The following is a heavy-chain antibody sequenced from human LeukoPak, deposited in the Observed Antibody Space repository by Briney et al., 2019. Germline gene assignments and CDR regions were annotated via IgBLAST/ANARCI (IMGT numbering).Heavy chain of an antibody. CDR1: GGSFSGYY. CDR3: ARGVPAASAFDI. V-gene: IGHV4-34*01. J-gene: IGHJ3*02. Sequence: PSETLSLTCAVYGGSFSGYYWSWIRQPPGKGLEWIGEINHSGSTNYNPSLKSRVTISVDTFKNQFSLKLSSVTAADTAVYYCARGVPAASAFDIWGQGTMVTVSS. D-gene: IGHD2-2*01. CDR2: INHSGST.